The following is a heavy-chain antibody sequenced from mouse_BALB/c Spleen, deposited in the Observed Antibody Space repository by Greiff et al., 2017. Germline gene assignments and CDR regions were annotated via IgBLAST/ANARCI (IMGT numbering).Heavy chain of an antibody. J-gene: IGHJ3*01. D-gene: IGHD2-1*01. Sequence: VQLQESGAELVKPGASVKLSCKASGYTFTSYWMHWVKQRPGQGLEWIGEIDPSDSYTNYNQKFKGKATLTVDKSSSTAYMQLSSLTSEDSAVYYCARGAGNPAWFAYWGQGTLVTVSA. CDR1: GYTFTSYW. CDR2: IDPSDSYT. V-gene: IGHV1-69*02. CDR3: ARGAGNPAWFAY.